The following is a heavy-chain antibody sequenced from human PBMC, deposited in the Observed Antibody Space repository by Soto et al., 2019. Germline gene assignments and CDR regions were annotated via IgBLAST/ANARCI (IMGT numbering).Heavy chain of an antibody. J-gene: IGHJ3*02. Sequence: SVKVSCKASGFTFTSSAMQWVRQARGQRLEWIGWIVVGSGNTNYAQKFQERVTITRDMSTSTAYMELSSLRSEDTAVYYCAGLHGIEIVGAGNGAFDIWGQGTMVTVSS. CDR1: GFTFTSSA. D-gene: IGHD1-26*01. CDR2: IVVGSGNT. V-gene: IGHV1-58*02. CDR3: AGLHGIEIVGAGNGAFDI.